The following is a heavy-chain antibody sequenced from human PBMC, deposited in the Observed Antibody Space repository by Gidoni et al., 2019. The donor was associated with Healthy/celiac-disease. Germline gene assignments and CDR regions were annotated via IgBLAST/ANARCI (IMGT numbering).Heavy chain of an antibody. V-gene: IGHV3-30*03. Sequence: QVQLVESGGGVVQPGRSLSISCAASGFTFSSYGMHWVRQAPGKGLEWVAVISYEGSNKYYADSVKGRFTISRDNSKNTLYLQMNSLRAEDTAVYYCARNGAYYYGMDVWGQGTTVTVSS. CDR2: ISYEGSNK. J-gene: IGHJ6*02. CDR3: ARNGAYYYGMDV. CDR1: GFTFSSYG. D-gene: IGHD3-10*01.